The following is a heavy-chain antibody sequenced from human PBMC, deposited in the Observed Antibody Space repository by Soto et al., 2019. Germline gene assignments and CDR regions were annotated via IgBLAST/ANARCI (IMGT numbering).Heavy chain of an antibody. J-gene: IGHJ4*02. V-gene: IGHV1-46*01. CDR3: ARNDKSGLDY. CDR1: GYTFTNYY. Sequence: ASVKVSCKASGYTFTNYYMHWVRQAPGQGLEWMGFINPTGGSTSYAQKFQGRVNMTRDTSTSTVYMGLSSLRSEDTAVYYCARNDKSGLDYWGQGTLVTVSS. CDR2: INPTGGST. D-gene: IGHD1-1*01.